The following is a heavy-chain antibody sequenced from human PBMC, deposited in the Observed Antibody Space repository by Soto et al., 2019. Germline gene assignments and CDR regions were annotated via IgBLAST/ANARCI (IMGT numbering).Heavy chain of an antibody. V-gene: IGHV3-53*02. D-gene: IGHD1-26*01. Sequence: VQLVETGGGLIQPGGSLRLSCAVSGFNVKNNYMNWVRQAPGKGLEWVAGISGSGNSPFFRDSVKGRFTISRDNSKNTVYLEMNNLRDEDSAMYFCARGTHSYSGSHELDAWGLGTLVTVSS. CDR1: GFNVKNNY. CDR2: ISGSGNSP. CDR3: ARGTHSYSGSHELDA. J-gene: IGHJ5*02.